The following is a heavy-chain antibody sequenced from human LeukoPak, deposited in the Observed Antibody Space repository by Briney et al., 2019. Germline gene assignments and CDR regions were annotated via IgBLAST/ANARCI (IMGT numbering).Heavy chain of an antibody. CDR3: ARNLYDSSGSMGIYTFDY. J-gene: IGHJ4*02. CDR2: IYTSGST. Sequence: SETLSLTCTVSGGSISSYYWSWIRQPAGKGLEWIGRIYTSGSTNYNPSLKSRVTMSVDTSKNQFSLKVSSVTAADTAVYYCARNLYDSSGSMGIYTFDYWGQGTLVTVSS. CDR1: GGSISSYY. D-gene: IGHD3-22*01. V-gene: IGHV4-4*07.